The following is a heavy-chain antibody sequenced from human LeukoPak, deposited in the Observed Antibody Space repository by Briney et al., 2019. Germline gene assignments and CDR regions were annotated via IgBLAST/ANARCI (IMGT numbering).Heavy chain of an antibody. CDR3: ARERGLSGSYSFDY. J-gene: IGHJ4*02. CDR2: ISAYNGNT. Sequence: ASVNVSCKASGYTFTGYYMHWVRQAPGQGLEWMGWISAYNGNTNYAQKLRGRVTMTTDTSTSTAYMELRSLRSDDTAVYYCARERGLSGSYSFDYWGQGTLVTVSS. V-gene: IGHV1-18*04. D-gene: IGHD1-26*01. CDR1: GYTFTGYY.